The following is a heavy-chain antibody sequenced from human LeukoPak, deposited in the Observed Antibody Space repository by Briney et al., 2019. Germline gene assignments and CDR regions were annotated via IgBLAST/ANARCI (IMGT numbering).Heavy chain of an antibody. CDR3: AKDNPTQKYYDSSGYYGAFDY. Sequence: GGSLRLSCAASGFTFDDYAMRWVRQAPGKGLEWVSLISGDGGSTYYADSVKGRFTISRDNSKNSLYLQMNSLRTEDTALYYCAKDNPTQKYYDSSGYYGAFDYWGQGTLVTVSS. J-gene: IGHJ4*02. V-gene: IGHV3-43*02. CDR2: ISGDGGST. D-gene: IGHD3-22*01. CDR1: GFTFDDYA.